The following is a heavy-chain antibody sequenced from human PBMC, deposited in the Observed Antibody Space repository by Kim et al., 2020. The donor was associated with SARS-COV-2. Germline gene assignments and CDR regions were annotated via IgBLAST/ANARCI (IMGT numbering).Heavy chain of an antibody. V-gene: IGHV3-74*01. J-gene: IGHJ4*02. CDR3: ARDPVIRGSY. D-gene: IGHD3-10*01. Sequence: GGSLRLSCAASGISFSTYWMHWLRQVPGKGLVWVSRISSDGRGRDYADSVKGRFTISRDNAKNTLYLQMNSLRAEGTAVYYCARDPVIRGSYWGQGILVTVSS. CDR1: GISFSTYW. CDR2: ISSDGRGR.